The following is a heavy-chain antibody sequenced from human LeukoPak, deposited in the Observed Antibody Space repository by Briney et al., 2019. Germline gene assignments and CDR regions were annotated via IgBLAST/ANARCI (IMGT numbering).Heavy chain of an antibody. D-gene: IGHD1-26*01. J-gene: IGHJ5*02. CDR1: GGSISSSSYY. CDR3: ARISVGAADNNCFDP. V-gene: IGHV4-39*01. Sequence: PSETVSLTCTVSGGSISSSSYYWGWIRQPPGKGLEWIGSIYYSGSTYYNPSLKSRVTISVDTSKNQFALKLSSVTATDTAVYYRARISVGAADNNCFDPWGQGTLLTVSS. CDR2: IYYSGST.